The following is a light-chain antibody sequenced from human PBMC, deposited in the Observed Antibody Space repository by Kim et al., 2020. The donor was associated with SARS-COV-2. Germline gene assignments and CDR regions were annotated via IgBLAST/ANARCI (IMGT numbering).Light chain of an antibody. Sequence: ASVKINSTLSMAHRSGAFQLHQQRPEKGPRYLMTVNRGGSHTEGDGTPDGFSGSSSGTERYLIISSVQSDDEADYYCQTWDTAIRVFGGGPKVNVL. CDR1: MAHRSGA. V-gene: IGLV4-69*01. J-gene: IGLJ2*01. CDR3: QTWDTAIRV. CDR2: VNRGGSH.